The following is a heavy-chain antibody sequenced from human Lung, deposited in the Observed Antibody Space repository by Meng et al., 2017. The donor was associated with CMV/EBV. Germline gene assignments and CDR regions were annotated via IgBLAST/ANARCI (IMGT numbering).Heavy chain of an antibody. J-gene: IGHJ6*02. CDR1: GFTFSSYA. CDR2: ISYDGSNK. D-gene: IGHD6-13*01. CDR3: ARDSRGSWYYSHGDYYYGMDV. V-gene: IGHV3-30-3*01. Sequence: GESXKISCAASGFTFSSYAMHWVRQAPGKGLEWVAVISYDGSNKYYADSVKGRFTISRDNSKNTLYLQMNSLRAEDTAVYYCARDSRGSWYYSHGDYYYGMDVWGQGTXVTVYS.